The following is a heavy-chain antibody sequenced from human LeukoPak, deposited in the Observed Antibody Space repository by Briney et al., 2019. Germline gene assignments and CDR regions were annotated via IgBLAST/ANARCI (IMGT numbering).Heavy chain of an antibody. D-gene: IGHD3-22*01. J-gene: IGHJ4*02. CDR1: GGSFSTYY. Sequence: SETLTLTCTVSGGSFSTYYWTWIRQPPGKGLEWIGYIYYSGSTYYNPSLKSRVTISVGTSKNQFSLKLSSVTAADTAVYYCARATYYYDSSGYYIYYFAYGGQGTVVTVSS. V-gene: IGHV4-59*08. CDR3: ARATYYYDSSGYYIYYFAY. CDR2: IYYSGST.